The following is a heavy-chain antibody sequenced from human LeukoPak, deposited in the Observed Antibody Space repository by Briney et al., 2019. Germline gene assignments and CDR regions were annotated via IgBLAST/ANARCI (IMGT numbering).Heavy chain of an antibody. CDR1: GGTFSSYA. CDR2: ISAYNGNT. D-gene: IGHD3-10*01. V-gene: IGHV1-18*01. CDR3: ASRGLHRYYFDY. J-gene: IGHJ4*02. Sequence: ASVKVSCKASGGTFSSYAISWVRQAPGQGLEWMGWISAYNGNTNYAQKLQGRVTTTTDTSTSTAYMELRSLRSDDTAVYYCASRGLHRYYFDYWGQGTLVTVSS.